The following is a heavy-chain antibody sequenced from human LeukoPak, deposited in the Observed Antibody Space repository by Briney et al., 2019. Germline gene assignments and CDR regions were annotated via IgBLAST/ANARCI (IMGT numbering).Heavy chain of an antibody. V-gene: IGHV4-59*08. CDR3: ARLPGAGYCSSTSCYALGAFDI. Sequence: SETLSLTCTVSGDFISVYYWSWIRRPPGSGLEWIGYIFYSGNTNYNPSLKSRLSISVDTSKKQFSLRLSAVTAADTAVYYCARLPGAGYCSSTSCYALGAFDIWGRGTLVTVSS. CDR1: GDFISVYY. J-gene: IGHJ3*02. D-gene: IGHD2-2*01. CDR2: IFYSGNT.